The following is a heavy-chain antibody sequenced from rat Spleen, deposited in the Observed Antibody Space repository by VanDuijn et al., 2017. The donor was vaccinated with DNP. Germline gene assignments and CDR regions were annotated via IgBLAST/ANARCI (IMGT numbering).Heavy chain of an antibody. CDR1: GFIFSDYN. D-gene: IGHD1-12*02. Sequence: EVQLVESGGGLVQPGGSLKLSCAASGFIFSDYNMAWVRQAPKKGLEWVATIFYDDGSAYYGDSVKDRFTISRDNTKSTLYLQMDSLTSEDTATYYCATPMAWGQGVMVTVSS. V-gene: IGHV5-7*01. J-gene: IGHJ2*01. CDR3: ATPMA. CDR2: IFYDDGSA.